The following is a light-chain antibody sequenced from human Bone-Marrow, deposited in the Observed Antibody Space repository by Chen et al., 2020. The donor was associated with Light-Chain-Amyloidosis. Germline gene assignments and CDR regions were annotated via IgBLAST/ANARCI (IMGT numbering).Light chain of an antibody. CDR2: EVT. CDR3: SSYTITNDLV. Sequence: QSALTQPASVSGSPGQSITISCTGTSSDVGGDNHVSWYLQHPDNAPKLMIYEVTNRASWVPDRFSGSKSDNPASMTIAGLQTEDEADYFCSSYTITNDLVFGSGTRVTVL. CDR1: SSDVGGDNH. V-gene: IGLV2-14*01. J-gene: IGLJ1*01.